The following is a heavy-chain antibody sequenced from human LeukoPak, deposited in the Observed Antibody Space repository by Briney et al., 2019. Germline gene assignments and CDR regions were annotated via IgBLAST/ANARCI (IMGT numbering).Heavy chain of an antibody. Sequence: GGSLRLSCAASGFTFSSYAMHWVRQAPGKGLEWVAVISYDGSNKYYADSAKGRFTISRDNSKNTLYLQMNSLRAEDTAVYYCARDSGYDYFDYWGQGTLVTVSS. D-gene: IGHD5-12*01. V-gene: IGHV3-30*04. CDR1: GFTFSSYA. CDR3: ARDSGYDYFDY. CDR2: ISYDGSNK. J-gene: IGHJ4*02.